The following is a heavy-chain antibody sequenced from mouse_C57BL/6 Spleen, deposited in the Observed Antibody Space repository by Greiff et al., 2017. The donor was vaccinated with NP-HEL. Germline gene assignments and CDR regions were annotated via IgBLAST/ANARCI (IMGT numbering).Heavy chain of an antibody. J-gene: IGHJ4*01. D-gene: IGHD2-2*01. V-gene: IGHV5-9*01. Sequence: DVQLVESGGGLVKPGGSLKLSCAASGFTFSSYTMSWVRQTPEKRLEWVATISGGGGNTYYPDSVKGRFTISRDNAKNTLYLQMSSLRSEDTALYYCARRGGYDEEAMDYWGQGTSVTVSS. CDR1: GFTFSSYT. CDR2: ISGGGGNT. CDR3: ARRGGYDEEAMDY.